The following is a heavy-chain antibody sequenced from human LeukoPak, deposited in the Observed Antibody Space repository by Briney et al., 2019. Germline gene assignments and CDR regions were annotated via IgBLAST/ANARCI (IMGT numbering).Heavy chain of an antibody. CDR1: GFTFSSYW. J-gene: IGHJ3*02. CDR3: ARVSSSWYGKRTFDT. V-gene: IGHV3-7*01. D-gene: IGHD6-13*01. Sequence: GGSLRLSCAASGFTFSSYWMCWVRQAPGKGLEWVANIKQDGSEKYYVDSVKGRFTISRDNAKNSLYLQMNSLRAEDTAVYYCARVSSSWYGKRTFDTWGQGTMVTVSS. CDR2: IKQDGSEK.